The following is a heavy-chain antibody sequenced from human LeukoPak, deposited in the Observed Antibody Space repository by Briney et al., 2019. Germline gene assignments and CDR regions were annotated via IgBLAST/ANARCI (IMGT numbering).Heavy chain of an antibody. CDR3: ARVVLDAFDI. V-gene: IGHV3-13*04. Sequence: GGSLSLSCAAAGFTFSSYDMHWVLQATGKGMEWVSAIGTAGDTYYPGSVKGRFTISRENAKNSLYLQMNSLRAGDTAVYYCARVVLDAFDIWGQGTMVTVSS. CDR2: IGTAGDT. CDR1: GFTFSSYD. J-gene: IGHJ3*02. D-gene: IGHD5/OR15-5a*01.